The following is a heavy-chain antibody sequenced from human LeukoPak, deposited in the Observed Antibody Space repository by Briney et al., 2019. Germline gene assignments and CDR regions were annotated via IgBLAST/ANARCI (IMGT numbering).Heavy chain of an antibody. CDR2: IYDSGST. CDR1: GGSTSSYY. V-gene: IGHV4-59*01. CDR3: ALYSGSSDY. D-gene: IGHD6-6*01. Sequence: SETLSLTCTVSGGSTSSYYWSWIRQPPGKGLEWIGFIYDSGSTYYNPSLKSRVTISVDTSKNQLSLKLNSVTAADTAMYYCALYSGSSDYGGRGTLVTVSS. J-gene: IGHJ4*02.